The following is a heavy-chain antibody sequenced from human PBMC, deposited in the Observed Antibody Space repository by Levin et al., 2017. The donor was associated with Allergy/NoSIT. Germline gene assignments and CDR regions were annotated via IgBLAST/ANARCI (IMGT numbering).Heavy chain of an antibody. CDR3: ARVSKVTNGPYYYYMDV. CDR1: GYTFTGYY. Sequence: GASVKVSCKASGYTFTGYYMHWVRQAPGQGLEWMGWINPNSGGTNYAQKFQGRVTMTRDTSISTAYMELSRLRSDDTAVYYCARVSKVTNGPYYYYMDVWGKGTTVTVSS. V-gene: IGHV1-2*02. CDR2: INPNSGGT. J-gene: IGHJ6*03. D-gene: IGHD4-17*01.